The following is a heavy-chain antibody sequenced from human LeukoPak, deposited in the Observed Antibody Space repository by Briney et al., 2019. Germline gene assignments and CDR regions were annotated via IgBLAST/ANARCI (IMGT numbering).Heavy chain of an antibody. D-gene: IGHD3-10*01. CDR3: ASTNYYYGSGSYLYYYYYGMDV. V-gene: IGHV1-69*04. Sequence: SVKVSCKASGGTFSSYAISWLRQAPGQGLEWMGRIIPIFGIANYAQKFQGRVTITADKSTNTAYMELSSLKSEDTAVYYCASTNYYYGSGSYLYYYYYGMDVWGQGTTVTVSS. CDR1: GGTFSSYA. CDR2: IIPIFGIA. J-gene: IGHJ6*02.